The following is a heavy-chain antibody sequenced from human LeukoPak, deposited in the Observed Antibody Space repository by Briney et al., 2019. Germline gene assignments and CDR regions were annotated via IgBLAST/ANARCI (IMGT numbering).Heavy chain of an antibody. V-gene: IGHV4-59*01. CDR2: MYYSGDS. CDR1: GVPITDYC. D-gene: IGHD1-14*01. Sequence: PSETLSLTSNISGVPITDYCWSWIRLAPRRGLEWIGYMYYSGDSNSNPSLEGRVTMSADTSTNQFSLRLTSVTAADTAIYYCARELPSTGNWFAPWGQGILVTVSS. CDR3: ARELPSTGNWFAP. J-gene: IGHJ5*02.